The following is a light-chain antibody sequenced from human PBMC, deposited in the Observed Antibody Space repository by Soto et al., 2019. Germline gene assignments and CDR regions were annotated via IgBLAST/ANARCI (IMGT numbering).Light chain of an antibody. Sequence: DIQMTQSPSSLSASVGDRVTITCRTSQGIGNDLSWYQQKPGKAPKRLIYAASSFQSGVPSRFSGSGSGTEFTLTISSLRPEDFATYYCLQHNDYPYTFGQGTKLEIK. CDR2: AAS. V-gene: IGKV1-17*01. J-gene: IGKJ2*01. CDR3: LQHNDYPYT. CDR1: QGIGND.